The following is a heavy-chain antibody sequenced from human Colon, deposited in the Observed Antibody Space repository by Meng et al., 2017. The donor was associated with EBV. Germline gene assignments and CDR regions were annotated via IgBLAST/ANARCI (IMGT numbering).Heavy chain of an antibody. V-gene: IGHV4-4*02. CDR3: ARVGAYCGGDCYHPR. J-gene: IGHJ4*02. D-gene: IGHD2-21*02. CDR1: GGSLSSRNW. Sequence: QVQLQESGPGVGKPSGTRSLTCAVSGGSLSSRNWWSWVRQPPGKGLEWIGEIYHSGSTNYNPSLKSRVTISVDESKNQFSLRLSSVTAADTAVYYCARVGAYCGGDCYHPRWGQGTLVTVSS. CDR2: IYHSGST.